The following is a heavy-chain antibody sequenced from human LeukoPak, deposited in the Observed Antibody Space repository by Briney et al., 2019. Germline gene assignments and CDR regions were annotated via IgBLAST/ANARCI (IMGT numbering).Heavy chain of an antibody. D-gene: IGHD6-19*01. Sequence: GGPLRLSCAVSGFMFSEYGMHWVRQAPGKGLEWVAFIRDDGSNKLSADSVKGRFTISRDNSKNTVSLQMNSLRSEDTAIYYCAKDWGARGCCGDYFDYWGQGSLVTVSS. V-gene: IGHV3-30*02. CDR2: IRDDGSNK. CDR3: AKDWGARGCCGDYFDY. J-gene: IGHJ4*02. CDR1: GFMFSEYG.